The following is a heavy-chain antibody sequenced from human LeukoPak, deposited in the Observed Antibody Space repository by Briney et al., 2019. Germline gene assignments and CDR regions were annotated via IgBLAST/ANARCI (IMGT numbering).Heavy chain of an antibody. D-gene: IGHD3-9*01. V-gene: IGHV1-2*02. CDR1: GYTFTGYF. CDR2: IHPNTGGT. J-gene: IGHJ4*02. CDR3: ARVHATGYFSLDLGY. Sequence: ASVKVSCKASGYTFTGYFMHWVRQAPGQGVDWMGWIHPNTGGTKYAQKFQGRATMTRDTSIGTAYMELRTVTSDDTAVYFCARVHATGYFSLDLGYWGQGTLVTVSS.